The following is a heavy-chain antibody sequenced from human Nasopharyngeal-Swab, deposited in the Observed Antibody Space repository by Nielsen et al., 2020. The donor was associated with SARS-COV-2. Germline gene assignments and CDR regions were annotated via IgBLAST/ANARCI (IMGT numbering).Heavy chain of an antibody. J-gene: IGHJ4*02. Sequence: GGSLRLSCAASGFTFSSYVMTWVRQAPGKGLECVSAISGSGATSYYADSVKGRFAISRDNSKNTLFLQMNSLRAEDTAVYYCAKGPYGYSYGAYYFDYWGQGTLVTVSS. CDR2: ISGSGATS. D-gene: IGHD5-18*01. CDR3: AKGPYGYSYGAYYFDY. CDR1: GFTFSSYV. V-gene: IGHV3-23*01.